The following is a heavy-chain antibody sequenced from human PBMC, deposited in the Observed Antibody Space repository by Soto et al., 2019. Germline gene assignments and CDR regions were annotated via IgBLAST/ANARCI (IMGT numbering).Heavy chain of an antibody. CDR2: ISWNSGSI. V-gene: IGHV3-9*01. Sequence: EVPLVESGGGLVQPGRSLRLSCAASGFTFDDYAMHWVRQAPGKGLEWVSGISWNSGSIGYADSVKGRFTISRDNAKDSLYLKMNSLRAEDTALYYCAKDAITMVRGVISYYGMDVWGQGTTVTVSS. CDR1: GFTFDDYA. CDR3: AKDAITMVRGVISYYGMDV. D-gene: IGHD3-10*01. J-gene: IGHJ6*02.